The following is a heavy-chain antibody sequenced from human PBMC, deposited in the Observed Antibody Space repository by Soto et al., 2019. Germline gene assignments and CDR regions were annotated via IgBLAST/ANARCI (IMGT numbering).Heavy chain of an antibody. CDR1: GGSISSPKW. CDR2: VYHSGIS. J-gene: IGHJ4*02. CDR3: ASCRGSVVCDY. Sequence: QVQLQESGPGLVKPSGTLALTCAVSGGSISSPKWWTWVRQPPGKGLEWIGEVYHSGISNYNPSLKGRVTISVDNSKNHFSLRLTSVTATDTAIYYCASCRGSVVCDYWGQGARVTVSS. V-gene: IGHV4-4*02. D-gene: IGHD2-15*01.